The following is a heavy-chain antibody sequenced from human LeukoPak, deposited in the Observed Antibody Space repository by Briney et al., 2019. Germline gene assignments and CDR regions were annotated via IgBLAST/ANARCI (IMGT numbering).Heavy chain of an antibody. CDR1: GFSFSRSW. Sequence: GGSLRLSCAASGFSFSRSWMSWVRQAPGKGLEWVACIKQDGSETYYVDSVKGRFTIARDNAKMSLYLHMNSLRDEDTAVYYCASLDKATFLGSGYWGQGTLVTVSS. D-gene: IGHD5-18*01. CDR2: IKQDGSET. J-gene: IGHJ4*02. V-gene: IGHV3-7*03. CDR3: ASLDKATFLGSGY.